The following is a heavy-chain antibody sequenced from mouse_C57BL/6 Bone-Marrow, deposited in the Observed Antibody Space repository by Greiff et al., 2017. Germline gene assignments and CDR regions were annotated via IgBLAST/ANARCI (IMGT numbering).Heavy chain of an antibody. CDR3: VRGYDYDFYYFDY. Sequence: EVHLVESGGGLVQPKGSLKLSCAASGFSFNTYAMNWVRQAPGKGLEWVARIRSKSNNYATYYADSVKDRFTISRDDSESMLYLQMNNLKTEDTAMYYCVRGYDYDFYYFDYWGQGTTLTVSS. CDR2: IRSKSNNYAT. J-gene: IGHJ2*01. D-gene: IGHD2-4*01. CDR1: GFSFNTYA. V-gene: IGHV10-1*01.